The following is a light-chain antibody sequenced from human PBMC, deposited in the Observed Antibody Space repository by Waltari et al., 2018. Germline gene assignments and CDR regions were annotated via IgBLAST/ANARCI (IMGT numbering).Light chain of an antibody. V-gene: IGLV2-14*01. CDR3: SSYTTSSTWV. CDR1: SGSIASYHY. CDR2: DVR. Sequence: QSALTHPASVSGSPGQSLTISCTGNSGSIASYHYVSWYQQYAGKAPKLMIADVRKRPSGVSNRFSGSKSGNTASLTISGLQAEDEADYYCSSYTTSSTWVFGGGTKLTVL. J-gene: IGLJ3*02.